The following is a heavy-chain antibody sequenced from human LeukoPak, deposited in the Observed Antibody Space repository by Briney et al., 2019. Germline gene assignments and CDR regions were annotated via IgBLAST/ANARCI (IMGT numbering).Heavy chain of an antibody. CDR3: ARGRYYGSGTYYLDAAY. J-gene: IGHJ4*02. V-gene: IGHV1-69*04. CDR2: IIPNLGVP. Sequence: ASVKVSCKASGGTFNNYAINWVRQAPGQGLEWMGRIIPNLGVPDYAQRFQGRVTITADISTTTAYMELSSLRSEDTAVYYCARGRYYGSGTYYLDAAYWGQGTLVTVSS. D-gene: IGHD3-10*01. CDR1: GGTFNNYA.